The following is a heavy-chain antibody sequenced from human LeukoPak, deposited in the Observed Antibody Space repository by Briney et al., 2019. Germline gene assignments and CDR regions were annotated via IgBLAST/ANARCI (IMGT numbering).Heavy chain of an antibody. CDR3: ARIPGRRDGYNQVDY. V-gene: IGHV1-46*01. CDR2: INPSGGST. J-gene: IGHJ4*02. CDR1: GYTFSSYY. Sequence: ASVKVSCKASGYTFSSYYMHWVRQDPGQGLEWMGIINPSGGSTTYAQKFQGRVTITADESTSTAYMELSSLRSEDTAVYYCARIPGRRDGYNQVDYWGQGTLVTVSS. D-gene: IGHD5-24*01.